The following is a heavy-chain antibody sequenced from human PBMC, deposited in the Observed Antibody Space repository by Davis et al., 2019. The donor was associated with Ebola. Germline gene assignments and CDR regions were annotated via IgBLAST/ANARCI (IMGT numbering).Heavy chain of an antibody. V-gene: IGHV1-69*04. CDR3: ARDCSSTSCYRTAYYYYGMDV. CDR2: IILILGIA. D-gene: IGHD2-2*01. Sequence: SVKVSCKASGYTFTSYGISWVRQAPGQGLEWMGRIILILGIANYAQKFQGRVTITADKSTSTAYMELSSLRSEDTAVYYCARDCSSTSCYRTAYYYYGMDVWGQGTTVTVSS. J-gene: IGHJ6*02. CDR1: GYTFTSYG.